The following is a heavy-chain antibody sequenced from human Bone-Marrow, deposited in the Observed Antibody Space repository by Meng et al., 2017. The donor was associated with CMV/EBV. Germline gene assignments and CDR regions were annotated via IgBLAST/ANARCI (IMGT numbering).Heavy chain of an antibody. V-gene: IGHV4-34*01. J-gene: IGHJ4*02. CDR1: GGSFSGYY. CDR2: INHSGIT. CDR3: ASNSRILRFLEWLPYYDY. Sequence: SESLSLTCAVYGGSFSGYYWSWIRQPPGKGLEWIGDINHSGITNYNPSLKSRVTISVDTSKNQSYLQLSSVTAADTTVYYCASNSRILRFLEWLPYYDYWDQATLVTVSS. D-gene: IGHD3-3*01.